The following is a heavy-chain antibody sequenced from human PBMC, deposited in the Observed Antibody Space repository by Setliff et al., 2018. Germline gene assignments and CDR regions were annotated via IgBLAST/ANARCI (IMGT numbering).Heavy chain of an antibody. Sequence: ASVKVSCKASGYTFTSYYMHWVRQAPGQGLEWMGIINSSGGSTSYARKFQGRVTMTRDTSTSTVYMELSSLRSEDTAVYYCARRSSSGNGFDYWGQGTQVTVSS. V-gene: IGHV1-46*01. CDR2: INSSGGST. CDR1: GYTFTSYY. J-gene: IGHJ4*02. D-gene: IGHD6-13*01. CDR3: ARRSSSGNGFDY.